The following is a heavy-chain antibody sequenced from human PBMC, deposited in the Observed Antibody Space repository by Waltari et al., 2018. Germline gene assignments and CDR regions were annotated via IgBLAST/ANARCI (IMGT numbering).Heavy chain of an antibody. CDR1: GFSVRPYG. V-gene: IGHV3-33*01. CDR2: IQYDESTI. CDR3: AREVSRYFIHAFDI. Sequence: QGQLVESGGGVVQPGRSVRLACAVSGFSVRPYGMHGVRQSAGKGLGWVAFIQYDESTIHYADSVRGRFTVSRDTSKNMVALQMNSLTVEDSSIYFCAREVSRYFIHAFDIRGQGTMVIVSS. D-gene: IGHD2-2*01. J-gene: IGHJ3*02.